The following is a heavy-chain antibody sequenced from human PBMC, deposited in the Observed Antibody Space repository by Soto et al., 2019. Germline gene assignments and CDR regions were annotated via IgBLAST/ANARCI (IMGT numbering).Heavy chain of an antibody. J-gene: IGHJ4*02. V-gene: IGHV1-18*01. CDR2: ISTYNGNT. CDR3: AREYCANGVCYLPDY. Sequence: QVQLVQSGAEVKKPGASVKVSCKASGYTFTTYGISWVRQAPGQGLEWMGWISTYNGNTYYTQKLQGRVTMTTDTSPNTAYMELTSLKSDDTAVYYCAREYCANGVCYLPDYWGQGTLVTVSS. CDR1: GYTFTTYG. D-gene: IGHD2-8*01.